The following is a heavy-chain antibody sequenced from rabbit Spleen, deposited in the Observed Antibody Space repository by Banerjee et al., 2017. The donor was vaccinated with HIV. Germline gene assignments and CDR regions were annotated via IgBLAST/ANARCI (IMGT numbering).Heavy chain of an antibody. CDR2: IDTGKSGFT. V-gene: IGHV1S45*01. D-gene: IGHD8-1*01. Sequence: QEQLVESGGGLVQPEGSLTLTCTASGFSFSSNHYMCWVRQAPGKGLEWIACIDTGKSGFTYFASWAKGRFTISKTSSTTVTLQMTSLTAADTATYFCARDTASSFSSYGMDLWGQGTLVTVS. CDR3: ARDTASSFSSYGMDL. J-gene: IGHJ6*01. CDR1: GFSFSSNHY.